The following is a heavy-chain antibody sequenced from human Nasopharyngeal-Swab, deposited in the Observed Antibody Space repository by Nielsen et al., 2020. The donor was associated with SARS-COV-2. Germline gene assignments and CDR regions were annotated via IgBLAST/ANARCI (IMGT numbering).Heavy chain of an antibody. CDR3: ARDGYGDYGAFDY. Sequence: GGSLRLSCAASGFTFSSYSMNWVRQAPGKGLEWVSSISSSSSYIYYADSVKGRFTISRDNSKNTLYLQMNSLRAEDTAVYYCARDGYGDYGAFDYWGQGTLVTVSS. J-gene: IGHJ4*02. D-gene: IGHD4-17*01. V-gene: IGHV3-21*01. CDR2: ISSSSSYI. CDR1: GFTFSSYS.